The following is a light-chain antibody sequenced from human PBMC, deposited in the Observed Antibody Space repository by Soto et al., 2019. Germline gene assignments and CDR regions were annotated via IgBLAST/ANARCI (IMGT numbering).Light chain of an antibody. CDR1: SSDVGGFDH. CDR3: NSFTTTNTYV. V-gene: IGLV2-14*03. CDR2: DVS. Sequence: QSALTQPASVSGSPGQSITISCTGASSDVGGFDHVSWYQQHPGKVPRLLIYDVSSRPSGVSDRFSGSKSGNTASLTISGLQAEGEAGYYCNSFTTTNTYVFGTGTKLTVL. J-gene: IGLJ1*01.